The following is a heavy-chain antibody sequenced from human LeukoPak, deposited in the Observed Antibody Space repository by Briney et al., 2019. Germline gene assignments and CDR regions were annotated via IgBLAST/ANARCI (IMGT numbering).Heavy chain of an antibody. CDR1: GGSISSYY. D-gene: IGHD3-10*01. CDR3: ARAYYGSGSYGGATDYYYYYYMDV. CDR2: IYYSGST. V-gene: IGHV4-59*01. J-gene: IGHJ6*03. Sequence: PSETLSLTCTVSGGSISSYYWSWIRQPPGKGLEWIGYIYYSGSTNYNPSLKSRVTISVDTSKNQFSLKLSSVTAADTAVYYCARAYYGSGSYGGATDYYYYYYMDVWGKGTTVTISS.